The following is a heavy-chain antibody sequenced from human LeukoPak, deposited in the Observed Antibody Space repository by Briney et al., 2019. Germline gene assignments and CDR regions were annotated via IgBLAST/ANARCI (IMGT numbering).Heavy chain of an antibody. CDR2: IYSTGSA. J-gene: IGHJ5*02. V-gene: IGHV4-59*12. D-gene: IGHD3-22*01. CDR1: GGSISSYY. Sequence: SETLSLTCTVSGGSISSYYWSWIRQPPGKGLEWIGYIYSTGSANYNPSLKSRVTISVDTSKTQFSLKRRSVTAADTAVYYCASLYYYDSGGDLKNWFDPWGQGTLVTASS. CDR3: ASLYYYDSGGDLKNWFDP.